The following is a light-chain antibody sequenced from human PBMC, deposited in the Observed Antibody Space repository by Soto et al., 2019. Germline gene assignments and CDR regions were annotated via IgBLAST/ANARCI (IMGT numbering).Light chain of an antibody. J-gene: IGKJ2*01. CDR3: QQSYSNPQT. CDR2: AAS. Sequence: DIQMTQSPSSLSASVGDRVTITCRARQSISSCLTWYQQKPGKAPKLLIYAASSLQSGVPSRFRGSGSGTDVTLSISSLQPEDFETYYCQQSYSNPQTFGQGTKLEIK. V-gene: IGKV1-39*01. CDR1: QSISSC.